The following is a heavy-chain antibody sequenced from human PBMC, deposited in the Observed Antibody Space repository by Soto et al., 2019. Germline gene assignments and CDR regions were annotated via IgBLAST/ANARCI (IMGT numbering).Heavy chain of an antibody. CDR1: GYTFTTYG. CDR3: AREYCNYVPDY. D-gene: IGHD4-4*01. Sequence: QVQLVQSGAEVKKPGASVKVSCRASGYTFTTYGIDWVRQAPGQGLEWMGWISGSNGNKNYAQNLQGRVTMPSDTYTNTAYMELRSCISDDTAVYYGAREYCNYVPDYWGKGPLLTVS. J-gene: IGHJ4*02. V-gene: IGHV1-18*01. CDR2: ISGSNGNK.